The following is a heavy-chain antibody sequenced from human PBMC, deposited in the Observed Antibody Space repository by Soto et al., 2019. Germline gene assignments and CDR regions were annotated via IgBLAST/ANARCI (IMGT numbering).Heavy chain of an antibody. CDR2: ISWNSGSI. CDR1: GFTIDDYA. CDR3: AKDNTAVIDGMDV. D-gene: IGHD4-17*01. J-gene: IGHJ6*02. V-gene: IGHV3-9*01. Sequence: VLSLRLSCAASGFTIDDYAMHWFRQAPGKGLEWVSGISWNSGSIGYADSVKGRFTISRDNAKNSLYLQMNSLRAEDTALYYCAKDNTAVIDGMDVWGQGTTVTVSS.